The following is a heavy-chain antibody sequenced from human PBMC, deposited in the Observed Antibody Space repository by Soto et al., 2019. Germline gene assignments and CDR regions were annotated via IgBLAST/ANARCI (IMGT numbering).Heavy chain of an antibody. J-gene: IGHJ3*02. V-gene: IGHV1-69*01. D-gene: IGHD3-22*01. CDR1: GGTFSSHA. CDR3: VFYYGSSGYYDAFDI. CDR2: IIPIFGTV. Sequence: QVQLVQSGAEVKKPGSSVKVSCKASGGTFSSHAISWVRQAPGQGLEWMGGIIPIFGTVDYAQNFQGRVTITADESTTTAYMELSSLRSEDTAVYYCVFYYGSSGYYDAFDIWGQGTMVTVYS.